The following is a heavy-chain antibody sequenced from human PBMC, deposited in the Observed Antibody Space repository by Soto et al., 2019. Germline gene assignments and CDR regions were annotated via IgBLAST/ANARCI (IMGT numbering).Heavy chain of an antibody. CDR1: GFTFSSYS. CDR2: ISSSSSTI. D-gene: IGHD5-18*01. J-gene: IGHJ4*02. CDR3: ASSLDTAMVKDYFDY. Sequence: GGSLRLSCAASGFTFSSYSMNWVRQAPGKGLEWVSYISSSSSTIYYADSVKGRFTISRDNAKNSLYLQMNSLRAEDTAVYYCASSLDTAMVKDYFDYWGQGTLVTVSS. V-gene: IGHV3-48*04.